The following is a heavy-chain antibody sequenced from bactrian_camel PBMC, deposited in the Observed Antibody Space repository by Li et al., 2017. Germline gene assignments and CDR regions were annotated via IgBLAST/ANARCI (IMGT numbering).Heavy chain of an antibody. CDR2: IRQSKRT. V-gene: IGHV3S60*01. D-gene: IGHD6*01. J-gene: IGHJ6*01. Sequence: HVQLVESGGDSVEPGGSLRLSCTFSGNTYALYYMAWFRQTPGGQREGVAHIRQSKRTQYADSVKGRFTISQDNAKNTVYLQMNSLKPEDTAMYYCAAASRSSCRRAYGGSWYSLSNDFHYWGQGTQVTVS. CDR3: AAASRSSCRRAYGGSWYSLSNDFHY. CDR1: GNTYALYY.